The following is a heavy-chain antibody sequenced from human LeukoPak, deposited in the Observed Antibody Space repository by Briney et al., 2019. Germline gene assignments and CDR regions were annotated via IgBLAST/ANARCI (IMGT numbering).Heavy chain of an antibody. D-gene: IGHD2-8*02. J-gene: IGHJ4*02. CDR1: GYTFTGYY. CDR3: SSPKSPYEGTGPHN. V-gene: IGHV1-2*06. Sequence: GASVKVSCKASGYTFTGYYMHWVRQAPGQGLEWMGRINPNSGGTNYAQKFQGRVTMTRDTSTNTVNMELSSLRSNDTAVYYCSSPKSPYEGTGPHNWGQGTQVTVSS. CDR2: INPNSGGT.